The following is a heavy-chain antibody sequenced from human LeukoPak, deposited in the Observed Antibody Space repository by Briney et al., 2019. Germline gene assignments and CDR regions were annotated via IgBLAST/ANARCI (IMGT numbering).Heavy chain of an antibody. CDR2: ISNTVGGRT. J-gene: IGHJ4*02. Sequence: GGSLRLSCAASGFAFDNNAMSWVRQAPGKGLEWVSAISNTVGGRTYYADSVKGRFTISRDDSKNTVYLQMNSLRAEDTAVYYCAKLLHDGCDAVIDYWGQGTLVTVSS. CDR3: AKLLHDGCDAVIDY. CDR1: GFAFDNNA. D-gene: IGHD1-1*01. V-gene: IGHV3-23*01.